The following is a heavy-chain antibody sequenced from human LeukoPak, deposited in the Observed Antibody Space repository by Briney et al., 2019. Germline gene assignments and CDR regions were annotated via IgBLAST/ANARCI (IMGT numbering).Heavy chain of an antibody. CDR3: ARAYDFWSGYYYLDY. J-gene: IGHJ4*02. CDR1: GGTFSSYA. D-gene: IGHD3-3*01. CDR2: IIPIFGTA. Sequence: GASVKVSCKASGGTFSSYAISWVRQAPGQGLEWMGGIIPIFGTANYAQKFQGRVTITTDESTSTDYMELSSLRSEGTAVYYCARAYDFWSGYYYLDYWGQGTLVTVSS. V-gene: IGHV1-69*05.